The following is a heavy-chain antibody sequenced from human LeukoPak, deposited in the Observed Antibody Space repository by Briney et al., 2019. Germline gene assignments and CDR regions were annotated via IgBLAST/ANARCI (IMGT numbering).Heavy chain of an antibody. CDR1: GYTFTTYG. CDR2: ISAYNGNT. D-gene: IGHD1-1*01. J-gene: IGHJ4*02. Sequence: GASVKVSCKASGYTFTTYGISWARQAPGQGLEWMGWISAYNGNTNYAQKLQGRVTMTTVTSRSTDYMELRSLRSDDTAVYYCARVVRGGSVPTFDYWGQGTLVTVSS. V-gene: IGHV1-18*01. CDR3: ARVVRGGSVPTFDY.